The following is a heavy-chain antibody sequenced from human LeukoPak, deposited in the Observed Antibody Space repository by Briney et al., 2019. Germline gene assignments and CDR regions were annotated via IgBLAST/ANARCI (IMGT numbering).Heavy chain of an antibody. J-gene: IGHJ6*02. CDR2: ISTDGKST. D-gene: IGHD2-2*01. CDR3: VRDYQFIQEV. V-gene: IGHV3-74*01. Sequence: GGSLRLSFLAPGFTLSNYWMLWVRHAPGKGLMWVSLISTDGKSTRYAESAKGRFTISRDNAKNALYLQMDILRVEDTALYFCVRDYQFIQEVWGQGTTVTVSS. CDR1: GFTLSNYW.